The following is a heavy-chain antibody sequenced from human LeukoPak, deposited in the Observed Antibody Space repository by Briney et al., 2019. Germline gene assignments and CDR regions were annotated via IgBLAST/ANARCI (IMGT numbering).Heavy chain of an antibody. CDR3: ASNWGGDEYYFDY. J-gene: IGHJ4*02. CDR2: IYYSGST. D-gene: IGHD7-27*01. Sequence: PSETLSLTCTVSGGSIRSSSYYWGWIRQPPGKGLEWIASIYYSGSTYYNPSLKSRVTISVDTSKNQFSLGLSSVTAADTAVYYCASNWGGDEYYFDYWGQGSLVTVSS. CDR1: GGSIRSSSYY. V-gene: IGHV4-39*01.